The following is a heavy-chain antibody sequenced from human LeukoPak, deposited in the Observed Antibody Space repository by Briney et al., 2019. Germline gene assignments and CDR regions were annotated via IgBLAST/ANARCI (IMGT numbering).Heavy chain of an antibody. Sequence: TSETLSLTCTVSGGSISSYYWSWIRQPPGKGLEWIGYIYYSGSTYYNPSLKSRLTISADTSKNQFSLKLRSVTAADTAVYYCARETHDPTLVRGVVDYWGRGTLVTVSS. CDR2: IYYSGST. V-gene: IGHV4-30-4*08. CDR1: GGSISSYY. D-gene: IGHD3-10*01. J-gene: IGHJ4*02. CDR3: ARETHDPTLVRGVVDY.